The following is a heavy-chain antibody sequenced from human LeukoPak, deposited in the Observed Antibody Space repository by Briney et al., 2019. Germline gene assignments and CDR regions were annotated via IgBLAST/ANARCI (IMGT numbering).Heavy chain of an antibody. D-gene: IGHD1-26*01. CDR3: ARAELRPPFDY. Sequence: GGSLRLSCAASGFTFSSYGMHWVRQAPGKGLEWVAVIWYDGSNKYYADSVKGRFTISRDNSKNTLYLQMNSLRAEDTAVYYCARAELRPPFDYWGQGTLVTVSS. V-gene: IGHV3-33*01. J-gene: IGHJ4*02. CDR2: IWYDGSNK. CDR1: GFTFSSYG.